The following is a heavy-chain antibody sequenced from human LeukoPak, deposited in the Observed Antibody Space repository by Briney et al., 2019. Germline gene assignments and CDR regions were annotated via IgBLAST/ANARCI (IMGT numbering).Heavy chain of an antibody. V-gene: IGHV3-21*01. J-gene: IGHJ2*01. CDR3: AKPTASSWWYFDL. CDR2: IISSSIYI. Sequence: GGSLRLSCAASGFTFSNYSMNWVRQAPGKGLEVVSAIISSSIYIYYADSVNGRFTISRDNAKNSLYLQMNSLRAEDTAVYYCAKPTASSWWYFDLWGRGTLVTVSS. CDR1: GFTFSNYS. D-gene: IGHD5-18*01.